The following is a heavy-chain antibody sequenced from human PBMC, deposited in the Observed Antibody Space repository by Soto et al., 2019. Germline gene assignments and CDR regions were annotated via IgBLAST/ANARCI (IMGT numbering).Heavy chain of an antibody. V-gene: IGHV6-1*01. Sequence: SQTLSLTCAISGDSVSSNSAAWNWIRRSPSRGLEWLGRTYYRSKGYNDYAVSVKSRITINPDTSKNQFSLQLNSVTPEDTAVYYCARGRWGDGYNYGTFDYWGQGTLVTVSS. J-gene: IGHJ4*02. CDR3: ARGRWGDGYNYGTFDY. D-gene: IGHD5-12*01. CDR2: TYYRSKGYN. CDR1: GDSVSSNSAA.